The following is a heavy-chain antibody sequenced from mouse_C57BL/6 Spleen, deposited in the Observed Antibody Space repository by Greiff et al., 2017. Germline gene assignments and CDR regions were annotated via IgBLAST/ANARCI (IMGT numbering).Heavy chain of an antibody. V-gene: IGHV1-82*01. J-gene: IGHJ2*01. CDR3: ARSWGY. CDR1: GYAFSSSW. D-gene: IGHD4-1*01. CDR2: IYPGDGDT. Sequence: VQLQESGPELVKPGASVKISCKASGYAFSSSWMNWVKQRPGKGLEWIGRIYPGDGDTNYNGKFKGKATLTADKSSSTAYTQLSSLTSEDSAVYFCARSWGYWGQGTTLTVSS.